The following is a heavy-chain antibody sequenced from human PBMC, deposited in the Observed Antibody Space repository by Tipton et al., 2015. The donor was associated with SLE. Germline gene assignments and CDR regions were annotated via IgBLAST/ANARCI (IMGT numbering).Heavy chain of an antibody. Sequence: GLVKPSETLSLTCAVYGGSFSGYYWSWIRQPPGKGLEWIGEINHSGSTNYNPSLKSRVTISVDTSKNQFSLKLSSVTAADTAVYYCARQPNASGSYLDYWGQGTLVTVSS. V-gene: IGHV4-34*01. D-gene: IGHD1-26*01. CDR1: GGSFSGYY. CDR2: INHSGST. J-gene: IGHJ4*02. CDR3: ARQPNASGSYLDY.